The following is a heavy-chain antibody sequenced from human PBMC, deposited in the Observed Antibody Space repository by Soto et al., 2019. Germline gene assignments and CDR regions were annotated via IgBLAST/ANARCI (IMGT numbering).Heavy chain of an antibody. CDR3: ARGPPFGY. CDR1: GGSISGYY. CDR2: IYHSGST. V-gene: IGHV4-59*12. D-gene: IGHD3-10*01. J-gene: IGHJ4*02. Sequence: SETLSLTCTVSGGSISGYYWSWIRQPPGKGLEWIGYIYHSGSTYYNPSLKSRVTKSVDKAKNQFSLKLSSVTAADTAVYYCARGPPFGYWGQGTLVTVSS.